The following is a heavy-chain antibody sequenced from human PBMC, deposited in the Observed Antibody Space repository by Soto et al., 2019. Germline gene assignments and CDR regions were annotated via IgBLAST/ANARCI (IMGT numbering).Heavy chain of an antibody. Sequence: EVQLLESGGNLVQPGESLRLSCAASGFTFSSYAMSWVRQAPGKGLEWVSHISSVYDTYYADSVKGRLTISRDNSKNTLYLQMNGLRAEDTAVYFCTKTYRDTAYATGLLAAFDVWGQGTMVTVSS. D-gene: IGHD2-2*01. J-gene: IGHJ3*01. CDR3: TKTYRDTAYATGLLAAFDV. CDR2: ISSVYDT. V-gene: IGHV3-23*01. CDR1: GFTFSSYA.